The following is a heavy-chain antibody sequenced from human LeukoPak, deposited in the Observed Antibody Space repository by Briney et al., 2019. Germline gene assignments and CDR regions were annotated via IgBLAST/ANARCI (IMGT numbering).Heavy chain of an antibody. CDR2: INAGNGNT. CDR3: ARPYGSGSFRGWFDP. J-gene: IGHJ5*02. D-gene: IGHD3-10*01. CDR1: GYTFTSYA. Sequence: ALVKASCKASGYTFTSYAMHWVGQAPGQRLGWMGWINAGNGNTKYSQKFQGRVTITRDTSASTAYMELSSLRSEDTAVYYCARPYGSGSFRGWFDPWGQGTLVTVSS. V-gene: IGHV1-3*01.